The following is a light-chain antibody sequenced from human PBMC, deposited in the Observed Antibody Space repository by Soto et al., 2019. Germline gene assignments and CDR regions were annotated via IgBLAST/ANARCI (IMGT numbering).Light chain of an antibody. CDR3: QQYGSSPGT. J-gene: IGKJ1*01. CDR1: QIVTSNY. Sequence: EIVLTQSPGTLSSSPGERATLSCRASQIVTSNYLAWYQQKRGQAPRLLIWDASIRATGLPDRFSGGGSGTDFTLTISRLEAEDFAVYYCQQYGSSPGTFGQGTKVEIK. V-gene: IGKV3-20*01. CDR2: DAS.